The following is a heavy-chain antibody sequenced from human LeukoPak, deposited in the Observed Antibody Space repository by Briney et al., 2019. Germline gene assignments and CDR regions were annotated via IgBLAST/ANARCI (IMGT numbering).Heavy chain of an antibody. CDR1: GFTFSSYG. CDR2: ISYDGSNK. CDR3: AELGITMIGGV. V-gene: IGHV3-30*18. J-gene: IGHJ6*04. Sequence: GGSLRLSCAVSGFTFSSYGMHWVRQAPGKGLEWVAVISYDGSNKYYADAVKGRYTISRDNSKNTLYLQMNSLRAEDTAVYYCAELGITMIGGVWGKGTTVTISS. D-gene: IGHD3-10*02.